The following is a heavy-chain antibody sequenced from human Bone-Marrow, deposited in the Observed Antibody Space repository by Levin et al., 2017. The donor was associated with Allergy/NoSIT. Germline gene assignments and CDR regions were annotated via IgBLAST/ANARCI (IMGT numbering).Heavy chain of an antibody. V-gene: IGHV3-74*01. CDR1: GFAFSNYW. CDR3: ARDPFAYNFGSGSYLDY. Sequence: GGSLRLSCAASGFAFSNYWMHWVRQAPGKGLVWVSRINRGGSSTTYADSVKGRFTISRDNAKNTLYLQMNSLRAEDTAVYYCARDPFAYNFGSGSYLDYWGQGTLDSVSS. CDR2: INRGGSST. J-gene: IGHJ4*02. D-gene: IGHD3-10*01.